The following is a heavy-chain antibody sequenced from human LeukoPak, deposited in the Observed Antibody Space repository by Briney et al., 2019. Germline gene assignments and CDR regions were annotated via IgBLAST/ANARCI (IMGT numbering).Heavy chain of an antibody. CDR3: ARGFDSPMDV. J-gene: IGHJ6*03. CDR2: IKSNGDNT. D-gene: IGHD3-9*01. V-gene: IGHV3-64*01. Sequence: PGGSLKLSWAAPGFIFISYTIPWVGQAPGKGLEYVSSIKSNGDNTHYANSVKGRFTISRDNSKNTLYLQMGSLRAEDMAVYYCARGFDSPMDVWGKGTTVTVSS. CDR1: GFIFISYT.